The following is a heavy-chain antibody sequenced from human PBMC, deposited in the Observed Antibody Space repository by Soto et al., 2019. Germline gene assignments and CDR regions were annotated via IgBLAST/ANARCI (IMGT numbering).Heavy chain of an antibody. D-gene: IGHD4-17*01. CDR1: GYTFTSYG. CDR2: ISAYNGNT. V-gene: IGHV1-18*01. Sequence: GASVKFSCKASGYTFTSYGISWVRQAPGQVLECMVWISAYNGNTNXXXKLQGRVXXTTDTSTSTAXMELRXPRSDDTAVHYCARAIRVTTSSFDYWRQGTLVTVSS. J-gene: IGHJ4*02. CDR3: ARAIRVTTSSFDY.